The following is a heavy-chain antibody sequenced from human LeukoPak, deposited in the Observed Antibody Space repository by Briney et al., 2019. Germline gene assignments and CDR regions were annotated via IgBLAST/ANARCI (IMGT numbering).Heavy chain of an antibody. D-gene: IGHD2-15*01. Sequence: ASVNDSCKASGGTFSSYAISWVRPAPGQGLEWMGGIIPIFGTANYAQKFQGRVTITADKSTSTAYIELSSLRSEDTAVYYCARDSLRRGRRLGGYYYGMVVWGKGTTVTVSS. CDR3: ARDSLRRGRRLGGYYYGMVV. CDR1: GGTFSSYA. V-gene: IGHV1-69*06. CDR2: IIPIFGTA. J-gene: IGHJ6*04.